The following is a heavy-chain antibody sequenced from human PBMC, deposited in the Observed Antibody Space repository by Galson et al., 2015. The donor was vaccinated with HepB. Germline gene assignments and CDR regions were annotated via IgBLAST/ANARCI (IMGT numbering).Heavy chain of an antibody. J-gene: IGHJ4*02. V-gene: IGHV3-64D*06. CDR1: GFTFSNYA. Sequence: SLRLSCAASGFTFSNYAMHWVRQAPGKGLECVSGISSNGGSTYYADSVKGRFTISRDNSKNTLYLQMSSLRPEDTAVYYCVKVGGTHYDILTGYDYWGQGTLVTVSS. CDR2: ISSNGGST. D-gene: IGHD3-9*01. CDR3: VKVGGTHYDILTGYDY.